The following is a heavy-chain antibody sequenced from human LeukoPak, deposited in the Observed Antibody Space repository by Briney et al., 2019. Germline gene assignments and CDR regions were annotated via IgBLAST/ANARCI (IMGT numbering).Heavy chain of an antibody. CDR3: ASSGLGGSGNYHRTWYNWFDP. D-gene: IGHD3-10*01. V-gene: IGHV1-2*02. CDR1: GYTFTGYY. J-gene: IGHJ5*02. Sequence: ASVKVSCKASGYTFTGYYMRWVRQAPGQGLEWMGWINPNSGGTNYAQKFQGRVPMTRDTSISTAYMELSRLRSDDTAVYYCASSGLGGSGNYHRTWYNWFDPWGQGTLITVSS. CDR2: INPNSGGT.